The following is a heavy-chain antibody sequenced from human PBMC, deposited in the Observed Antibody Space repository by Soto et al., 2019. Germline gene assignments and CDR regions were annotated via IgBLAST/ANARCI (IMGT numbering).Heavy chain of an antibody. V-gene: IGHV3-23*01. CDR2: ISGSGGST. D-gene: IGHD3-22*01. CDR1: GFTFSSYA. Sequence: PGGSLRLSXAASGFTFSSYAMSWVRQAPGKGLEWVSAISGSGGSTYYADSVKGRFTISRDNSKNTLYLQMNSLRAEDTAVYYCAKLEPYYYDSSGYEFDHWGQGTLVTVSS. J-gene: IGHJ4*02. CDR3: AKLEPYYYDSSGYEFDH.